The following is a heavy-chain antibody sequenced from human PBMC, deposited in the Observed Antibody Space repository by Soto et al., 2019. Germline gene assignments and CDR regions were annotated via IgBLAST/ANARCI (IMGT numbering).Heavy chain of an antibody. J-gene: IGHJ6*02. CDR2: ISYDGSNK. CDR1: GFTFSSYG. V-gene: IGHV3-30*18. Sequence: GGSLRLSCAASGFTFSSYGMHWVRQAPGKGLEWVAVISYDGSNKYYADSVKGRFTISRDNSKNTLYLQMNSLRAEDTAVYYCAKVSFWYGKWLKSGAISDYYYGMDVWGQGTTVTVSS. D-gene: IGHD6-19*01. CDR3: AKVSFWYGKWLKSGAISDYYYGMDV.